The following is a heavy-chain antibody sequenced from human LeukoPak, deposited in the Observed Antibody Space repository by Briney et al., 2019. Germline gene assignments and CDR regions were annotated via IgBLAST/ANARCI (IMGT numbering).Heavy chain of an antibody. Sequence: GGSLRLSCAASGFIFSSYWMSWVRQAPGKGLEWVANIKQDGSEKYYVDSVKGRFTISRDNAKNSLYLQMNSLRAEDTAVYYCARGFYPDRTMIVVVVDYWGQGNLVTVSS. V-gene: IGHV3-7*03. J-gene: IGHJ4*02. CDR3: ARGFYPDRTMIVVVVDY. CDR1: GFIFSSYW. D-gene: IGHD3-22*01. CDR2: IKQDGSEK.